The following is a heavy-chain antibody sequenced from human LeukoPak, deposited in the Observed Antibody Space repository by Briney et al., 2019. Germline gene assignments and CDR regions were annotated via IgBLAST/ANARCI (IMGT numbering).Heavy chain of an antibody. J-gene: IGHJ3*02. D-gene: IGHD5-18*01. CDR2: ISSSSSYI. CDR1: GFTFSSYS. CDR3: ASLWSRWIQLWPVGDAFDI. V-gene: IGHV3-21*01. Sequence: GGSLRLSCAASGFTFSSYSMNWVRQAPGKGLEWVSSISSSSSYIYYADSVKGRFTISRDNAKNSLYLQMNSLRAEDTAVYYCASLWSRWIQLWPVGDAFDIWGQGTMVTVSS.